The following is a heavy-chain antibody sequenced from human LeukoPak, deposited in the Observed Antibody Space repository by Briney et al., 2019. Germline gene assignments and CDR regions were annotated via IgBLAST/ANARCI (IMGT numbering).Heavy chain of an antibody. CDR1: GGTFSSYA. Sequence: GSSVKVSCKASGGTFSSYAISWVRQAPGQGLEWMGWINPNSGGTNYAQKFQGRVTMTRDTSISTAYMELSRLRSDDTAVYYCARDGLPYAYYYGDGWFDPWGQGTLVTVSS. J-gene: IGHJ5*02. D-gene: IGHD3-10*01. CDR3: ARDGLPYAYYYGDGWFDP. CDR2: INPNSGGT. V-gene: IGHV1-2*02.